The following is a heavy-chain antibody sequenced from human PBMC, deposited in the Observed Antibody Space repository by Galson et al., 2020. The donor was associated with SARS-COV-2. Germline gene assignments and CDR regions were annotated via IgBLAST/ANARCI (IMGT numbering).Heavy chain of an antibody. D-gene: IGHD6-25*01. CDR3: ARVDIAAAIYYYYYMDV. CDR2: ISGSSGII. V-gene: IGHV3-48*04. CDR1: GFTFSNYI. J-gene: IGHJ6*03. Sequence: GESLKISCAASGFTFSNYIMNWVRQAPGKGLEWVSYISGSSGIIYYADSVKGRFTVSRDNAKNSLYLQMNSLRAEDTAVYYCARVDIAAAIYYYYYMDVWGKGTTVTVSS.